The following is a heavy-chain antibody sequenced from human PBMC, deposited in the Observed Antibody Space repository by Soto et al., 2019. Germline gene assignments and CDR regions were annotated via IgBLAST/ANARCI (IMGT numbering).Heavy chain of an antibody. CDR1: GFSLSTSGVG. D-gene: IGHD2-15*01. J-gene: IGHJ4*02. V-gene: IGHV2-5*02. Sequence: QITLKESGPTLVKPTQTLTLTCTFSGFSLSTSGVGVGWIRQPPGKALEWLALIYWDDDKRYSPSLKSRLTNPKDASNNQVALTMTDMDPVDTAADYCARRGYCSSGSCYAYLDYWGQVPLVTVSS. CDR3: ARRGYCSSGSCYAYLDY. CDR2: IYWDDDK.